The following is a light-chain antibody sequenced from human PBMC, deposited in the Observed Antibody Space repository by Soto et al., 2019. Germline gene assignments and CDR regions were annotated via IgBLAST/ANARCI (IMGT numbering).Light chain of an antibody. CDR2: KVS. V-gene: IGKV2-30*01. CDR3: MQDTHWPPT. Sequence: DVVMTQSPLSLPVTLGQPASISCRSSQRLVYNDGNTYLNWFHQRPGQAPRRLIYKVSNRDSGVPDRFSGSGSGSDFTLKISRVEAEDVAVYYCMQDTHWPPTFGQGTKLEIK. CDR1: QRLVYNDGNTY. J-gene: IGKJ2*01.